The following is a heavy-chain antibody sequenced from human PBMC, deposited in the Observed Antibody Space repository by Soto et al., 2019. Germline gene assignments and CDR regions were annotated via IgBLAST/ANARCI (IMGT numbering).Heavy chain of an antibody. D-gene: IGHD3-16*01. Sequence: GGSLRLSCAASGFTFSNYWMSWVRQAPGKGLEWVANIKQDGSEQYYVGSVKGRFTISRDNAKNSLSLQMNSLRAEDTALYYCARVRGSQSFDYWGQGTLVTVSS. CDR2: IKQDGSEQ. J-gene: IGHJ4*02. V-gene: IGHV3-7*05. CDR1: GFTFSNYW. CDR3: ARVRGSQSFDY.